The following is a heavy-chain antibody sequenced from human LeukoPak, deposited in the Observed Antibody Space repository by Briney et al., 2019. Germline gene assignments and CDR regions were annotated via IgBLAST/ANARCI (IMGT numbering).Heavy chain of an antibody. CDR3: ARQRYVVVVSATAELGY. D-gene: IGHD2-15*01. CDR1: GYTFTGHY. CDR2: INPNSGGT. Sequence: ASVKVSCKASGYTFTGHYMHWVRQAPRQGLEWMGWINPNSGGTNYAQKFQGRLTMTSDTSISTAYMELSRLRSDDTAVYYCARQRYVVVVSATAELGYWGQGTLVTVSS. J-gene: IGHJ4*02. V-gene: IGHV1-2*02.